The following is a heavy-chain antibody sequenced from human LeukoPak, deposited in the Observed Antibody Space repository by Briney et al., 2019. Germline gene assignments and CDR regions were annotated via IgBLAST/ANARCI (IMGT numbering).Heavy chain of an antibody. CDR1: GFTFSSYW. V-gene: IGHV3-7*01. CDR3: ARDGRDFDWLLSDAFDI. J-gene: IGHJ3*02. CDR2: IKQDGSEK. D-gene: IGHD3-9*01. Sequence: GGSLRLSCAASGFTFSSYWMSWVRQAPGKGLEWVANIKQDGSEKYYVDSVKGRFTISRDNAKNSLYLQMNRLRAEDTAVYYCARDGRDFDWLLSDAFDIWGQGTMVTVSS.